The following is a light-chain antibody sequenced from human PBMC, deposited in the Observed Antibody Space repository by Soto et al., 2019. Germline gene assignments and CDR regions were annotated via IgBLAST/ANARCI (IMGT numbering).Light chain of an antibody. Sequence: QSVLTQPPSASGTPGQRVTISCSGSSSNIGSTTVSWYQQLPGAAPKLLIYSNDQWPSGVPDRFSGSKSGTSASLAISGLQSEDEADYYCESWDDSLNGFVFGTGTKV. V-gene: IGLV1-44*01. J-gene: IGLJ1*01. CDR2: SND. CDR1: SSNIGSTT. CDR3: ESWDDSLNGFV.